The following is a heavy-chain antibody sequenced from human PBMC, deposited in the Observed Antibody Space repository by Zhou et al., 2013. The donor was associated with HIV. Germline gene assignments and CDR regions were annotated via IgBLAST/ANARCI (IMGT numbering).Heavy chain of an antibody. CDR1: DYTFPTYG. Sequence: QVQLVQSGAEVKEPGGSVKVSCKASDYTFPTYGITWVRQAPGQGLEWMGWISAYNRDTSYAQKIQGRVTMTTDTFTSTAYMELSSLRSEDTAVYYCARARTTLHYYYYMDVWGKGTTVTVSS. D-gene: IGHD2-2*01. CDR3: ARARTTLHYYYYMDV. CDR2: ISAYNRDT. V-gene: IGHV1-18*01. J-gene: IGHJ6*03.